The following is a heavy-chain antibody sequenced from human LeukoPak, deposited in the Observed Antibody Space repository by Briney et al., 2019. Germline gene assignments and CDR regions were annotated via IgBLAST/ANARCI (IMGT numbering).Heavy chain of an antibody. D-gene: IGHD3-10*01. CDR1: GFTFSSYS. Sequence: GGSLRLSCAASGFTFSSYSMNWVRQAPGKGLEWVSSISSSSSYIYYADSVKGRFTISRDNAKNSLYLQMNSLRAEDTAVYYCARDKLGSPSIDYWGQGTLVTVSS. V-gene: IGHV3-21*01. J-gene: IGHJ4*02. CDR3: ARDKLGSPSIDY. CDR2: ISSSSSYI.